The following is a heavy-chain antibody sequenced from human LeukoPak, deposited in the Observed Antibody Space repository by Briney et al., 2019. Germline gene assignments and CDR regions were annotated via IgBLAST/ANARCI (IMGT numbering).Heavy chain of an antibody. CDR2: ISGDGGST. Sequence: GGSLRLSCAASGFTFDDYAMHWVRQAPGKGLEWVSLISGDGGSTYYADSVKGRFTISRDNSKNSLYLQMNSLRTEDTALYYCAKDIDYGDYGSCFDYWGQGTLVTVSS. V-gene: IGHV3-43*02. D-gene: IGHD4-17*01. CDR1: GFTFDDYA. J-gene: IGHJ4*02. CDR3: AKDIDYGDYGSCFDY.